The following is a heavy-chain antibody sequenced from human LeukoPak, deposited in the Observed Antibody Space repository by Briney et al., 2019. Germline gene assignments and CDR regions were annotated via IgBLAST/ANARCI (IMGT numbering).Heavy chain of an antibody. J-gene: IGHJ4*02. CDR3: AKDPARIAAAGTFDY. D-gene: IGHD6-13*01. Sequence: GGSLRLSCAASGFIFSSYGMHWVRQAPGKGLEWVAFIRYDGSNKYYADSVKGRFTISRDNSKNTLYLQMNSLRAEDTAVYYCAKDPARIAAAGTFDYWGQGTLVTVSS. CDR1: GFIFSSYG. V-gene: IGHV3-30*02. CDR2: IRYDGSNK.